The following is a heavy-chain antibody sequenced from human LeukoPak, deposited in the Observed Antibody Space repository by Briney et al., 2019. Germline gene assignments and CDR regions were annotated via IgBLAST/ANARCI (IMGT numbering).Heavy chain of an antibody. V-gene: IGHV4-31*03. J-gene: IGHJ4*02. CDR3: ARTGSPTVTTFAVDY. D-gene: IGHD4-17*01. CDR2: IYYSGST. Sequence: SETLSLTCTVFGVSISSGGYYWSWIRQHPGKGLEWIGYIYYSGSTYYNPSLKSRVTISVDTSKNQFSLKLSSVTAADTAVYYCARTGSPTVTTFAVDYWGQGTLVTVSS. CDR1: GVSISSGGYY.